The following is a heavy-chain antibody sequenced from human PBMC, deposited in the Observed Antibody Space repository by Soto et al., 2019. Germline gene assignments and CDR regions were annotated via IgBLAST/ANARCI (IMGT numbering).Heavy chain of an antibody. V-gene: IGHV3-23*01. CDR2: ISGDGVGT. D-gene: IGHD3-22*01. CDR1: GFPFSSYS. Sequence: GGSLRLSCAASGFPFSSYSMLWVRQAPGQGPEWVSGISGDGVGTHYADSVKGRFTISRDNAKNTVYLQMNSLRAEDTAVYYCAKALGRTMIVVVISIDYWGQGTLVTVSS. J-gene: IGHJ4*02. CDR3: AKALGRTMIVVVISIDY.